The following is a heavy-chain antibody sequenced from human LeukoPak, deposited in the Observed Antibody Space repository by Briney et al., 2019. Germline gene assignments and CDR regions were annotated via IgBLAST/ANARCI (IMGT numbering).Heavy chain of an antibody. CDR1: GGSFSGYY. CDR3: ARGGGSYNY. CDR2: INHSGST. Sequence: SETLSLTCAVYGGSFSGYYWSWIRRPAGKGLEWIGEINHSGSTNYNPSLKSRVTISVDTSKSQFSLKLSSVTAADTAVYYCARGGGSYNYWGQGTLVTVSS. V-gene: IGHV4-34*01. J-gene: IGHJ4*02. D-gene: IGHD1-26*01.